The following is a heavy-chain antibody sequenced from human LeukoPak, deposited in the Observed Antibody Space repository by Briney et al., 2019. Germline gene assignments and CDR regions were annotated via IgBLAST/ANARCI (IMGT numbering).Heavy chain of an antibody. D-gene: IGHD4-11*01. Sequence: SETLSLTCAVYGGSFSGYYWSWIRQPPGKGLEWIGEINHSGSTNYNPSLKSRVTISVDTSKNQFSLQLNSVTPEDTAVYYCARAGGTYRALDPWGQGTLVTVSS. CDR2: INHSGST. J-gene: IGHJ5*02. V-gene: IGHV4-34*01. CDR3: ARAGGTYRALDP. CDR1: GGSFSGYY.